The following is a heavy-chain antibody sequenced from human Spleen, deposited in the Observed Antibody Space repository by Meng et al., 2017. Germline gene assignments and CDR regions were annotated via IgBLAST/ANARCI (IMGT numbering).Heavy chain of an antibody. CDR1: GYSFSNSW. CDR3: ATNYGDYRNWNFDL. CDR2: IYPYDSET. J-gene: IGHJ2*01. D-gene: IGHD4-17*01. V-gene: IGHV5-51*01. Sequence: GGSLRLSCKAYGYSFSNSWIGWVRQMPGKGLEWMGVIYPYDSETRYSPSFQGQVTITVDKSISTAYLQWSSLKASESAIYYCATNYGDYRNWNFDLWGRGTLVTVSS.